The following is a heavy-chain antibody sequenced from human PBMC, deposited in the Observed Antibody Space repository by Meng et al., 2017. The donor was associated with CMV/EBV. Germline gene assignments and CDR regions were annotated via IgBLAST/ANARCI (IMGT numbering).Heavy chain of an antibody. Sequence: SLKISCAASGFTFDAYAMHWVRQAPGKGLAWVSGLSWNSGSIGSADSVKGRFTISRDNAKNSLYLQMNSLRAEDTALYYCAKDNARYCSSTSCYRFDYWCQRPLVPFSS. V-gene: IGHV3-9*01. CDR3: AKDNARYCSSTSCYRFDY. CDR1: GFTFDAYA. CDR2: LSWNSGSI. J-gene: IGHJ4*02. D-gene: IGHD2-2*01.